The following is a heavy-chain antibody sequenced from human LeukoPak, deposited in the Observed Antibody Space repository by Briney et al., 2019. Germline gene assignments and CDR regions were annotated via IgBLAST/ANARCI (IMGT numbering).Heavy chain of an antibody. Sequence: PSQTLSLTCTVSGGSISSGGYYWSWIRQHPGKGLEWIGYIYYSGSTYYNPSLKSRVTISVDTSKNQFSLKLSSVTAADTDVYYCARRNGGYDFWSGDNWFDPWGQGTLVTVSS. D-gene: IGHD3-3*01. V-gene: IGHV4-31*03. CDR2: IYYSGST. J-gene: IGHJ5*02. CDR1: GGSISSGGYY. CDR3: ARRNGGYDFWSGDNWFDP.